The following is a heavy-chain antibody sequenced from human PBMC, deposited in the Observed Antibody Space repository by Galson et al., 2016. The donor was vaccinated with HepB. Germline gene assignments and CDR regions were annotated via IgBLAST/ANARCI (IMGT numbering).Heavy chain of an antibody. V-gene: IGHV3-74*01. CDR3: ARVFPARCSGRSCFSEGAFDI. D-gene: IGHD2-15*01. CDR1: GFTFSNYW. Sequence: SLRLSCAASGFTFSNYWMSWVRQPPGKGLVCVSRISEDGRATNYADSVKGRFAISRDNAKNTLYLQMNSLSAEDTAIYYCARVFPARCSGRSCFSEGAFDIWGQGTMVIVSS. CDR2: ISEDGRAT. J-gene: IGHJ3*02.